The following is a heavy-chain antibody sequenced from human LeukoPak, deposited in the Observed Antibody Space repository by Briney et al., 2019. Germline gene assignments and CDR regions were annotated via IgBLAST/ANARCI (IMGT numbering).Heavy chain of an antibody. V-gene: IGHV4-39*01. CDR2: IYYSGST. CDR3: ARQEIAVAGTACDFDY. Sequence: SETLSLTCTVSGGSISSSSYYWGWIRQPPGKGLEWIGSIYYSGSTYYNPSLKSRVTISVDTSKNQFSLKLSSVTAADTAVCYCARQEIAVAGTACDFDYWGQGTLVTVSS. J-gene: IGHJ4*02. D-gene: IGHD6-19*01. CDR1: GGSISSSSYY.